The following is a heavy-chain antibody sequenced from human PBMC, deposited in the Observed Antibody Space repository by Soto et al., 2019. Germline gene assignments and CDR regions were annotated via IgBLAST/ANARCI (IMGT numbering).Heavy chain of an antibody. J-gene: IGHJ6*02. CDR1: GVTYGSCV. Sequence: SVKLTCKASGVTYGSCVIRWVRQVPGQGLEWMGRIIPFIGTANYAQKFQGRVTITADESTSTAYMELTSLRSEDTAVYYCARVVMTTVPASYYYGMDVWGQGTTVTVSS. CDR3: ARVVMTTVPASYYYGMDV. D-gene: IGHD4-4*01. CDR2: IIPFIGTA. V-gene: IGHV1-69*11.